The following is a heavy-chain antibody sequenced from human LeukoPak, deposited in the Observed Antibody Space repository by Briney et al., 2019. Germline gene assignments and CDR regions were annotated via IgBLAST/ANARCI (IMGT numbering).Heavy chain of an antibody. J-gene: IGHJ3*01. CDR1: GASITTSDHY. CDR2: FYYQWTT. D-gene: IGHD3-10*02. Sequence: PSETLSLTCSVSGASITTSDHYWGWLRRPPGKRLGWVANFYYQWTTYYNPSLKSRASSSVDTSNNQYCLRLSSVTAADTAVYFFARHLYFFDVRGHVFDLWAQGTVVSVSS. CDR3: ARHLYFFDVRGHVFDL. V-gene: IGHV4-39*01.